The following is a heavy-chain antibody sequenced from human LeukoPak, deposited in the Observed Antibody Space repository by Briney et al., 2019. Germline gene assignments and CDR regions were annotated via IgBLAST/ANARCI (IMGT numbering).Heavy chain of an antibody. CDR3: ARDCGYADYFGGGLDP. CDR1: GFTFSSYS. CDR2: ISSSSSYI. D-gene: IGHD4-17*01. Sequence: GGSLRLSCAASGFTFSSYSMNWVRQAPGKGLEWVSSISSSSSYIYYADSVKGRFTISRDNAKNSLYLQMNSLRAEDTAIYYCARDCGYADYFGGGLDPWGQGTLVTVSS. V-gene: IGHV3-21*04. J-gene: IGHJ5*02.